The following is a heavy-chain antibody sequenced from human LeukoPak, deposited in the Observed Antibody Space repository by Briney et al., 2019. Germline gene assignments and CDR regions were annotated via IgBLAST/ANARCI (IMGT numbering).Heavy chain of an antibody. CDR3: ARRFRWELRD. Sequence: KPSETLSLTCTVSGGSISSYYWSWIRQPPGKGLEWIGYIYYSGSTNYNPSLKSRVTISVDTSKNQFSLKLSSVTAADTAVYYCARRFRWELRDWGQGTLVTVSS. CDR1: GGSISSYY. CDR2: IYYSGST. V-gene: IGHV4-59*01. D-gene: IGHD1-26*01. J-gene: IGHJ4*02.